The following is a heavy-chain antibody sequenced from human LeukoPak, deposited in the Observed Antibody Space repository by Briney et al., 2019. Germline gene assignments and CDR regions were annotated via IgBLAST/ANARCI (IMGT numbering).Heavy chain of an antibody. CDR3: FGDPVSPPYYYYMDV. D-gene: IGHD3-16*01. V-gene: IGHV3-7*01. Sequence: GGSLRLSCAASGFTFSSYWMSWVRQAPGKGLEWVANIKQGGSEKYYVDSVKGRFTISRDNAKNSLYLQMNSLRAEDTAVYYCFGDPVSPPYYYYMDVWGKGTTVTVSS. J-gene: IGHJ6*03. CDR1: GFTFSSYW. CDR2: IKQGGSEK.